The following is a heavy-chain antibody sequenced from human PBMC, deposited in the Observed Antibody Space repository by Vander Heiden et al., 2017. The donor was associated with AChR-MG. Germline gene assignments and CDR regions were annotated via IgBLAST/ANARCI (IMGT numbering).Heavy chain of an antibody. CDR2: IRSKAYGGTT. V-gene: IGHV3-49*04. CDR3: TRENYGDYVPHDY. CDR1: GFTFGDYA. D-gene: IGHD4-17*01. Sequence: EVQLVESGGGLVQPGRSLRLSCPASGFTFGDYAMSWVRQAPGKGLEWVGFIRSKAYGGTTEYAASVKGRFTISRDDSKSIAYLQMNSLKTEDTAVYYCTRENYGDYVPHDYWGQGTLVTVSS. J-gene: IGHJ4*02.